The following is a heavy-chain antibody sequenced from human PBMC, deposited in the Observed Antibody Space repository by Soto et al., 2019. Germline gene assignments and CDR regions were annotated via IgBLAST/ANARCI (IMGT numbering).Heavy chain of an antibody. CDR1: GGSISSGGYS. V-gene: IGHV4-30-2*01. J-gene: IGHJ5*02. D-gene: IGHD2-2*01. Sequence: SETLSLTCAVSGGSISSGGYSWSWIRQPPGKGLEWIGYIYHSGSTYYNPSLKSRVTISVDRSKNQFSLKLSSVTAADTAVYYCARVPDRWGQGILVTVPS. CDR3: ARVPDR. CDR2: IYHSGST.